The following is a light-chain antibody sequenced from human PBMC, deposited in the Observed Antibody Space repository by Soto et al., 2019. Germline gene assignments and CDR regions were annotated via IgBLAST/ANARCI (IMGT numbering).Light chain of an antibody. J-gene: IGKJ5*01. CDR2: GAS. V-gene: IGKV1-39*01. CDR1: QGISIF. Sequence: DIQLTHSPSSLAACEGDRVTRTCRVSQGISIFLDWYRQKSGKLPNLLIYGASNLQSGAPSRFSGSGSGTDYTLTISSLQPEDFATYYRQQSYRTPTFGQGTRREIK. CDR3: QQSYRTPT.